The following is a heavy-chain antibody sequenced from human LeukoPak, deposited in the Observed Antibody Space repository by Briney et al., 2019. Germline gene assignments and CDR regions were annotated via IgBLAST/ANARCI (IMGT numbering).Heavy chain of an antibody. CDR2: IYYSGST. V-gene: IGHV4-59*01. Sequence: SETLSLTCTVSGGSISSYYWSWIRQPPGKGLEWIGYIYYSGSTNYNPSLKSRVTRSVDTSKNQFSLKLSSVPAADTAVYYCARDGGSLGDYYYYMDVWGKGTTVTVSS. CDR3: ARDGGSLGDYYYYMDV. J-gene: IGHJ6*03. CDR1: GGSISSYY. D-gene: IGHD1-26*01.